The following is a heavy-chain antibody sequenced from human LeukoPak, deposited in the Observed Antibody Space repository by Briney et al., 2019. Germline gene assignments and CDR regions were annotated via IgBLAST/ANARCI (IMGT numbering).Heavy chain of an antibody. CDR2: ISGSGGTT. Sequence: PGGSLRLSCAASGFTFSSYGMSWVRQAPGKGLEWVSAISGSGGTTYYADSVKGRFTISRDNSRNTPYVQMNSLRAEDTAVYYCAKGYCSTTGCSAGYWGQGTLVTVSS. CDR1: GFTFSSYG. V-gene: IGHV3-23*01. D-gene: IGHD2-2*01. J-gene: IGHJ4*02. CDR3: AKGYCSTTGCSAGY.